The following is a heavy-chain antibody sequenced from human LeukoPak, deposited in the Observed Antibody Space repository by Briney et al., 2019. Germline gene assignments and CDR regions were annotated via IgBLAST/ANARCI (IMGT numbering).Heavy chain of an antibody. J-gene: IGHJ2*01. CDR2: IYYSGST. CDR1: GDSISSSSYY. D-gene: IGHD4-17*01. V-gene: IGHV4-39*01. Sequence: SETLSLTCTVSGDSISSSSYYWGWIRQPPGKGLEWIGSIYYSGSTYYNPSLKSRVTISVDTSKNQFSLKLSSVTAADTAVYYCARAVIAWGLPQWYGDYPWWYFDLWGRGTLVTVSS. CDR3: ARAVIAWGLPQWYGDYPWWYFDL.